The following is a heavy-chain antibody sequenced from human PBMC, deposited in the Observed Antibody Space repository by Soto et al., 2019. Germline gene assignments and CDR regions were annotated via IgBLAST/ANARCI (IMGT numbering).Heavy chain of an antibody. J-gene: IGHJ4*02. CDR3: ARDPTQARRVDFEY. D-gene: IGHD6-6*01. CDR1: GYTFTSYA. V-gene: IGHV1-3*01. Sequence: ASVKGSCKASGYTFTSYAMHWVRQAPGQRLEWMGWINAGNGNTKYSQKFEGRVTITRDTSASTAYMELSSLRSEDTAVYYCARDPTQARRVDFEYWGQGTLVTVSS. CDR2: INAGNGNT.